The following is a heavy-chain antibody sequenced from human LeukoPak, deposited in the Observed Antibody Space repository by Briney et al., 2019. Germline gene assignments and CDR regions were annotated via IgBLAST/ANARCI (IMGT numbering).Heavy chain of an antibody. CDR2: INHSGST. D-gene: IGHD3-3*01. J-gene: IGHJ5*02. CDR3: ARGRFLEWLSNWFDP. Sequence: PSQTPSLTCAVYGGSFSGYYWSSIRHPPGKGLEWIGEINHSGSTNSNPSLKSRVTISVDTSKNQFSLKLSSVPAADTAVYYCARGRFLEWLSNWFDPWGQGTLVTVSS. V-gene: IGHV4-34*01. CDR1: GGSFSGYY.